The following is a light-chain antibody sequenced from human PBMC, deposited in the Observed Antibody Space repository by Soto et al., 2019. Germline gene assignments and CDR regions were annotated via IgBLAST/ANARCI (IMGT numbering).Light chain of an antibody. V-gene: IGLV2-14*01. CDR2: EVS. CDR3: NSYTTSSRYV. Sequence: QSALTQPASVSGSPGQSITISCTGTSSDVGAYNYVSWYRQHPGKAPKLVIYEVSNRPSGISNRFSGSKSGNTAALTISGLQAEDEADYYCNSYTTSSRYVFGTGTKLTVL. J-gene: IGLJ1*01. CDR1: SSDVGAYNY.